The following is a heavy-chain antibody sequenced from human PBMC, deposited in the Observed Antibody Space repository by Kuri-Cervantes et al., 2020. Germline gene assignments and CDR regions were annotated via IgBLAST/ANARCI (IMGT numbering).Heavy chain of an antibody. CDR3: ATAGDDSSGYLRFDP. D-gene: IGHD3-22*01. Sequence: GGSLRLSCKGSGYSFTSYWIGWVRQMPGKGLEWMGIIYPGDSDTRYSPSLKSRVTISVDRSKNQFSLKLSSVTAADTAVYYCATAGDDSSGYLRFDPWGQGTLVPSPQ. CDR2: IYPGDSDT. CDR1: GYSFTSYW. J-gene: IGHJ5*02. V-gene: IGHV5-51*01.